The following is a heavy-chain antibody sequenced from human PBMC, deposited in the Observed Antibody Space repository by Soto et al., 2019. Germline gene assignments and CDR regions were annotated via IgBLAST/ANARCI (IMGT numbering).Heavy chain of an antibody. Sequence: EVQLLESGGGLVQPGGSLRLSCAASGFTFSSYAMSWVRQAPGKGLEWVSAITGSGGSTYYADSVKGRFTISGDNSKNTGYMQRNSLSAEDTVVYYCAIDHGVVVVINYFAFWGRGTLVTVSS. V-gene: IGHV3-23*01. CDR3: AIDHGVVVVINYFAF. CDR2: ITGSGGST. D-gene: IGHD3-22*01. CDR1: GFTFSSYA. J-gene: IGHJ4*02.